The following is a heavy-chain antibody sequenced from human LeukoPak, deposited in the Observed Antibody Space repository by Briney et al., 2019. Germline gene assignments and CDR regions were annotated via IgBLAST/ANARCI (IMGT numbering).Heavy chain of an antibody. CDR2: IHSSGSM. V-gene: IGHV4-4*07. CDR3: ARETEVSGGRSWDF. CDR1: GGSLSSYY. J-gene: IGHJ4*02. Sequence: PSETLSLTCTVSGGSLSSYYWTWIRQPAGKGLEWIGRIHSSGSMNHNPSLKSRVTMSVDTSNNQFSLKLSSVTAADTAVYYCARETEVSGGRSWDFWGQGTLVTVSS. D-gene: IGHD6-19*01.